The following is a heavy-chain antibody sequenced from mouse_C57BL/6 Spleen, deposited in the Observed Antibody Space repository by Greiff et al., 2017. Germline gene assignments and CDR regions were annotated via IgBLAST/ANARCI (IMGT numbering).Heavy chain of an antibody. CDR3: ARDDYYSGGFAY. V-gene: IGHV7-1*01. CDR1: GFTFSDFY. Sequence: EVKVVESGGGLVQSGRSLRLSCATSGFTFSDFYMEWVRQAPGKGLEWIAASRNKANDYTTEYSASVKGRFIVSRDTSQSILYLQMNALRAEDTAIYYCARDDYYSGGFAYWGQGTLVTVSA. J-gene: IGHJ3*01. CDR2: SRNKANDYTT. D-gene: IGHD2-12*01.